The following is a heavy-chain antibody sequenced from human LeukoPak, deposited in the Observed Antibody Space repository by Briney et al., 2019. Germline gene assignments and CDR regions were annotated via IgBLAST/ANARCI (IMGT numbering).Heavy chain of an antibody. CDR3: ASSLPRYSSSWYLFNY. J-gene: IGHJ4*02. CDR1: GFTFSSYG. V-gene: IGHV3-30*03. CDR2: ISYDGSNK. D-gene: IGHD6-13*01. Sequence: PGGSLRLSCAASGFTFSSYGMRWVRQAPGKGLEWVAVISYDGSNKYYADSVKGRFTISRDNSKNTLYLQMNSLRAEDTAVYYCASSLPRYSSSWYLFNYWGQGTLVTVSS.